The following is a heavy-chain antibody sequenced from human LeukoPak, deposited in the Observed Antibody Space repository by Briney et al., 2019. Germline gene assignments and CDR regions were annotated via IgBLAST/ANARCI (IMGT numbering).Heavy chain of an antibody. CDR3: ARRDYYDSSGYSPLFDY. CDR2: MSGNGGTT. V-gene: IGHV3-23*01. CDR1: GFIFSSYA. J-gene: IGHJ4*02. Sequence: PGGSLRLSCAASGFIFSSYAMSWVRQAPGKGLEWVSGMSGNGGTTYYADSVKGRFTISRDNSKNTLYLQMNNLRVEDTAVYYCARRDYYDSSGYSPLFDYWGQETLVTVSS. D-gene: IGHD3-22*01.